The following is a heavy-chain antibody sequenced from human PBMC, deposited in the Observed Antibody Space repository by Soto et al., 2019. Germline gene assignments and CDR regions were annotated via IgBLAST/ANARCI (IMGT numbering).Heavy chain of an antibody. J-gene: IGHJ1*01. Sequence: QVQLVESGGGVVQPGRSLRLSCAASGFTFSSYGMHWVRQAPGKGLEWVAVISYDGSNKYYADSVKGRFTISRDNSKNTLHLQMNSLRAEDTAVYYCAKGSTFYDILTGYPGAEYFQHWGQGTLVTVSS. CDR3: AKGSTFYDILTGYPGAEYFQH. D-gene: IGHD3-9*01. CDR2: ISYDGSNK. V-gene: IGHV3-30*18. CDR1: GFTFSSYG.